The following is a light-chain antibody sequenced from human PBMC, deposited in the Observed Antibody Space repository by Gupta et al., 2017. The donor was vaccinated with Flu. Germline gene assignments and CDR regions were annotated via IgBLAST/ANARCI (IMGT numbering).Light chain of an antibody. CDR1: QSVGTY. V-gene: IGKV3-11*01. J-gene: IGKJ2*01. Sequence: EIVLTQSPATLSLSPGERATLSCRASQSVGTYLAWYQQKPGQTPRLLIYDASNRATGIPARFSGSGFGTDLTLTISSREQEDFAGYYCQKRSNWPPYTFGQGTTMEI. CDR2: DAS. CDR3: QKRSNWPPYT.